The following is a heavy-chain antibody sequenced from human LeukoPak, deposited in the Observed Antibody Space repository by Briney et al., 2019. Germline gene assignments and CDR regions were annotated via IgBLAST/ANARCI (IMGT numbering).Heavy chain of an antibody. D-gene: IGHD1-1*01. CDR2: ITSGGDST. CDR1: GFTFSSCP. CDR3: ATRTSGLGSVDY. V-gene: IGHV3-64*01. J-gene: IGHJ4*02. Sequence: GGSLRLSCVASGFTFSSCPMHWVRQAPGKGLEYVSAITSGGDSTFYGTSVRARFIVSRDNSRNTVYLQMGSLRAEDTAVYYCATRTSGLGSVDYWGQGTLVTVSS.